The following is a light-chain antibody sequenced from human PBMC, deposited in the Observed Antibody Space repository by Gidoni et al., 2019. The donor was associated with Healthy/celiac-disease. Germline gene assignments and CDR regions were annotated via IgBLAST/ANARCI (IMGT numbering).Light chain of an antibody. CDR3: QSYDSSLSGPVV. J-gene: IGLJ2*01. V-gene: IGLV1-40*01. CDR2: GNS. CDR1: SSNIGANYA. Sequence: QSVLTQPPSVSGAPGQRVTISCTGSSSNIGANYAVQWYQQLPGTAPKLLIYGNSKRPSGVPDRFSGSKSGTSASLAITGLQAEDEADYYCQSYDSSLSGPVVFGGGTKLTVL.